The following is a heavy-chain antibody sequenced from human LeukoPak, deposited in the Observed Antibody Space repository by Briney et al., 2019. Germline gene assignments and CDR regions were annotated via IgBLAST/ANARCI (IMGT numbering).Heavy chain of an antibody. CDR1: GGSISSSSYY. Sequence: PSETLSLTRTVSGGSISSSSYYWGWIRQPLGKGLEWIGSIYYSGSTYYNPSLKSRVTISVDTSKNQFSLKLSSVTAADTAVYYCARHYGRWNYEDYWGQGTLVTVSS. CDR3: ARHYGRWNYEDY. J-gene: IGHJ4*02. D-gene: IGHD1-7*01. V-gene: IGHV4-39*01. CDR2: IYYSGST.